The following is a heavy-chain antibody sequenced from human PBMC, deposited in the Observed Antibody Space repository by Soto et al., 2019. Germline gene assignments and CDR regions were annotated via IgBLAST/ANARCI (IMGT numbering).Heavy chain of an antibody. CDR2: INDGNGNT. CDR3: ARGGSLYWYFDL. J-gene: IGHJ2*01. Sequence: QVQLVQSGAEVKKPGASVKVSCKASGYTFTSYAMHWVRQAPEQRLEWMGWINDGNGNTKYSQKFQGRVTITSDTSASTAYMELSSLRSEDTAVYYCARGGSLYWYFDLWGRGTLVTVSS. V-gene: IGHV1-3*01. D-gene: IGHD1-26*01. CDR1: GYTFTSYA.